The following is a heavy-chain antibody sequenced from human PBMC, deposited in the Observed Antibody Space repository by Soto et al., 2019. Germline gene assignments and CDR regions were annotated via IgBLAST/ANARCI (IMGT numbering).Heavy chain of an antibody. CDR1: GGTFSSYA. J-gene: IGHJ6*02. CDR3: ATHGEAHYYYGMDV. Sequence: QVQLVQSGAEVKKPGSSVKVSCKASGGTFSSYAISWVRQAPEQGLEWMGGIIPIFGTANYAQKFQGRVTITADESTSTAYMELSSLRSEDTAVYYCATHGEAHYYYGMDVWGQGTTVTVSS. CDR2: IIPIFGTA. D-gene: IGHD3-10*01. V-gene: IGHV1-69*12.